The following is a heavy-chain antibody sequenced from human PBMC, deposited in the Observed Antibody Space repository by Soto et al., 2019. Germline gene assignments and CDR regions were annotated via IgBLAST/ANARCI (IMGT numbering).Heavy chain of an antibody. J-gene: IGHJ4*02. CDR1: GYSFTSYW. CDR2: IYPGDSDT. D-gene: IGHD2-21*01. V-gene: IGHV5-51*01. Sequence: PGQSLKISCKGSGYSFTSYWIGWVSKMPGKGLEWMGIIYPGDSDTRYSPSFQGQVTISADKSISTAYLQWSSLKASDTAMYYCARSAAVEISLYFDYWGQGTLVTVSS. CDR3: ARSAAVEISLYFDY.